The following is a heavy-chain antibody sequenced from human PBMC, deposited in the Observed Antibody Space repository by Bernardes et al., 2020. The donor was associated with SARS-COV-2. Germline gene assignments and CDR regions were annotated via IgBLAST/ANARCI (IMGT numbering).Heavy chain of an antibody. Sequence: GGSLRLSCAGSGFTFGDYVMHWVRQVPGKGLEWVSGISWNSGGIGYADSVKGRFTISRDNGRNSLYLQMNSLRPEDTAVYYCAKDLSKVRYYYGMDVWGQGTTVTVSS. CDR2: ISWNSGGI. CDR3: AKDLSKVRYYYGMDV. V-gene: IGHV3-9*01. D-gene: IGHD3-10*01. CDR1: GFTFGDYV. J-gene: IGHJ6*02.